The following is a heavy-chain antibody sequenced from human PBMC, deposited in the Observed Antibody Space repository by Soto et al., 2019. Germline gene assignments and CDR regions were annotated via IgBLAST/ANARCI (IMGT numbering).Heavy chain of an antibody. CDR1: GFSLSTSGVG. D-gene: IGHD1-26*01. J-gene: IGHJ4*02. V-gene: IGHV2-5*02. CDR3: AHRLVSGSYPEAFDY. CDR2: IYWDDVK. Sequence: QITLEESGPTLVKPTQTLTLTCTFSGFSLSTSGVGVGWIRQPPGKALEWLALIYWDDVKRYSPSLKSRLTITKDTSKNQVVLTMTNMDHVDTATYYCAHRLVSGSYPEAFDYWGQGTLVTVSS.